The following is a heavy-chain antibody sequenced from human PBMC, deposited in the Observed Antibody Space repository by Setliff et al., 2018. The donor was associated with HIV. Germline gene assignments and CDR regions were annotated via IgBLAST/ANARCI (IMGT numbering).Heavy chain of an antibody. J-gene: IGHJ3*02. Sequence: PSETLSLTCAVYGGSFSGYYWNWIRQSPGKGLEWIGEITHSGSTNYNPSLKSRVTISVDTSKNQFSLKLSSVTAADTAVYYCARGMLRSSWYAHHDAFDIWGQGTMVTVSS. CDR3: ARGMLRSSWYAHHDAFDI. CDR2: ITHSGST. D-gene: IGHD6-13*01. CDR1: GGSFSGYY. V-gene: IGHV4-34*01.